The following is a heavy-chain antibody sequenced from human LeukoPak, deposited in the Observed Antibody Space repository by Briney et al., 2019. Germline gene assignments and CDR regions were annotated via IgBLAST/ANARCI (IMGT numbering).Heavy chain of an antibody. CDR2: ISGGGGSK. CDR1: GFTFSTYA. V-gene: IGHV3-64*01. J-gene: IGHJ4*02. CDR3: ATDSPGQDY. Sequence: PGGSLRLSCSASGFTFSTYAMHWVRQAPGKGLEYVSSISGGGGSKYYANSLKGRFSISSDNSKNTLFLQMGSLRAEDMAVYFCATDSPGQDYWGQGTLVTVSS.